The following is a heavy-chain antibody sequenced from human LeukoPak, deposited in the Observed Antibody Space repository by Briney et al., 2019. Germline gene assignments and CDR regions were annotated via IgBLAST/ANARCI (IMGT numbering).Heavy chain of an antibody. D-gene: IGHD3-3*01. CDR1: GGSISSGDYY. CDR3: ARGRFLEWSPLDY. Sequence: PSQTLSLTCTVSGGSISSGDYYWSWIRQPPGKGLEWIGYIYYSGSTYYNPSLKSRVTISVDTSKNRFSLKLSSVTAADTAVYYCARGRFLEWSPLDYWGQGTLVTVSS. J-gene: IGHJ4*02. V-gene: IGHV4-30-4*08. CDR2: IYYSGST.